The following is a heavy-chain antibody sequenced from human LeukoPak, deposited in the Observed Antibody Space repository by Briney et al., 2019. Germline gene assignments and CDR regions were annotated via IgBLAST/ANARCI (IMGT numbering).Heavy chain of an antibody. CDR3: ARDVGIVGATGRLYYFDY. V-gene: IGHV1-2*02. Sequence: ASVKVSCKASGYTFSDYYIHWVRQAPGQGLEWMGWINPNSGGTNYAQKFQGRVTMTRDTSISTAYMELSRLRSDDTAVYYCARDVGIVGATGRLYYFDYWGQGTLVTVSS. CDR2: INPNSGGT. J-gene: IGHJ4*02. CDR1: GYTFSDYY. D-gene: IGHD1-26*01.